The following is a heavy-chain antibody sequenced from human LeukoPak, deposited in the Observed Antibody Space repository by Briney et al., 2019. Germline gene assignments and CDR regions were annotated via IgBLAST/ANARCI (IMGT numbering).Heavy chain of an antibody. Sequence: GESLKISCKGSGYSFTSYWIGWVRQMPGKGLEWMGIIYPGDSDTRYSPSFQGQVTISADKSISTAYLQWSSLKASDTAMYYCARHFTPPGQGYYYMDVWGRGTTVTISS. CDR3: ARHFTPPGQGYYYMDV. V-gene: IGHV5-51*01. CDR2: IYPGDSDT. CDR1: GYSFTSYW. J-gene: IGHJ6*03.